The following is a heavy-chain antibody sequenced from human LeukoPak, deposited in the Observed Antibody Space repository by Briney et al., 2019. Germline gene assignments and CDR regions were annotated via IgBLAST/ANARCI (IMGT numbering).Heavy chain of an antibody. V-gene: IGHV1-18*01. CDR3: ARDAGTSGSSEDY. CDR2: ISAYSGHT. D-gene: IGHD6-19*01. J-gene: IGHJ4*02. CDR1: GYTFTNYG. Sequence: ASVKVPCKASGYTFTNYGVTWVRQAPGQGLEWMGWISAYSGHTNYAQKLQDRVTMTTDTSTGTAYMELRSLRSDDTAVYYCARDAGTSGSSEDYWGQGTLVTVSS.